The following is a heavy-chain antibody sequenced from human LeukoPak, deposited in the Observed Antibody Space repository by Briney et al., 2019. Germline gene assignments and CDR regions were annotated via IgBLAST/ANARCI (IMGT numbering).Heavy chain of an antibody. CDR2: MCYSGST. D-gene: IGHD6-13*01. CDR1: GGSIRSSSYY. Sequence: PSETLSLTCTVSGGSIRSSSYYWGWIRQPPGKGLEWIGSMCYSGSTYYNPSLKSRVTISADTSKNQFSLKLSSVESPNRGVDYWGVGYRSSDTAPYFDNWGQGALFTVSS. CDR3: GVGYRSSDTAPYFDN. V-gene: IGHV4-39*01. J-gene: IGHJ4*02.